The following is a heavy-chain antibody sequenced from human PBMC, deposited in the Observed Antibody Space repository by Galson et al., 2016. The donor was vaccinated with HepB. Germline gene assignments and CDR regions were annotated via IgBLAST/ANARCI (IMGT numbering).Heavy chain of an antibody. D-gene: IGHD2-2*01. CDR1: GGSISSSNW. CDR2: IYHTGAT. J-gene: IGHJ1*01. CDR3: AGVGYCSSTSCYEYFQY. V-gene: IGHV4-4*02. Sequence: SETLSLTCVVSGGSISSSNWWGWVRQAPGKGLEWIGEIYHTGATNYNPSLKSRVTMSVDKSKNQFALELSSVTAADTAVYYCAGVGYCSSTSCYEYFQYWGLCTLVTVSS.